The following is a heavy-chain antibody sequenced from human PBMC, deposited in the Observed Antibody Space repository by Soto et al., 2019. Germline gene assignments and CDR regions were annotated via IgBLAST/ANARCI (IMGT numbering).Heavy chain of an antibody. CDR3: ARDPYCSSTSCYGWFDP. CDR1: GFTFSSYS. V-gene: IGHV3-21*01. D-gene: IGHD2-2*01. J-gene: IGHJ5*02. CDR2: ISSSSSYI. Sequence: EVQLVESGGGLVKPGGSLRLSCAASGFTFSSYSMNWVRQAPGKGLEWVSSISSSSSYIYYADSVKGRFTISRDNAKNPLYLQMNSRRAEDTAVYYCARDPYCSSTSCYGWFDPWGQGTLVTVSS.